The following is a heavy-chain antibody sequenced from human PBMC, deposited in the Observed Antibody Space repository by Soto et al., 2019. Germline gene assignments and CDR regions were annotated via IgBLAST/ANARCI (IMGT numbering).Heavy chain of an antibody. CDR2: VYYSGST. CDR1: GDSVSSGAYY. V-gene: IGHV4-61*08. D-gene: IGHD1-26*01. Sequence: PSETLSLTCSVSGDSVSSGAYYWSWIRQPPGKGLEWIGYVYYSGSTSYNPSLETGVTISVDTSKNQFSLKLTSVTPADTAIYYCARVKGSPSRLAPWGQGTLVPVSS. CDR3: ARVKGSPSRLAP. J-gene: IGHJ5*02.